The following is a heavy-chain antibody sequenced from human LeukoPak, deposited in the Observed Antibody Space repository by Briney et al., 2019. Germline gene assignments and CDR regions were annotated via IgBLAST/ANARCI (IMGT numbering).Heavy chain of an antibody. CDR1: GFIFDDYA. D-gene: IGHD3-10*01. J-gene: IGHJ4*02. CDR3: AKDTHYYGSGTYDY. Sequence: GGSLRLSCATSGFIFDDYAMHWVRQAPGKGLEWASGISWNSGSKRYADSVKGRFTISRDTAKNSLYLQMNSLRAEDTALYYCAKDTHYYGSGTYDYWGQGTLVTVSS. V-gene: IGHV3-9*01. CDR2: ISWNSGSK.